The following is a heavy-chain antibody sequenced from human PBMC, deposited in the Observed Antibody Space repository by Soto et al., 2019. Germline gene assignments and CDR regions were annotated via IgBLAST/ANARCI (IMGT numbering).Heavy chain of an antibody. J-gene: IGHJ5*02. CDR3: ARADCSSTSCFTFDP. V-gene: IGHV3-66*01. CDR1: GFTVSSNY. Sequence: VQVVESGGALVQPGGSLRLSCAASGFTVSSNYMSWVRQAPGKGLEWVSLIYSGGSTYYADSVKGRFTISRDISKNTLFLQMNSLRAEDTAVYYCARADCSSTSCFTFDPWGQGTLVTVSS. D-gene: IGHD2-2*01. CDR2: IYSGGST.